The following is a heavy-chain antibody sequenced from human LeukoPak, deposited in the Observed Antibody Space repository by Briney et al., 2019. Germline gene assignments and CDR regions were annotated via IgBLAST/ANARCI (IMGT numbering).Heavy chain of an antibody. D-gene: IGHD4-23*01. CDR1: GFTVGSNY. V-gene: IGHV3-66*04. Sequence: GGSLRLSCAASGFTVGSNYMSWVRQAPGKGLEWVSVIYTGGDTYYAASVKGRFTISRDTSKNTLYLQMNSLRAEDTAVYYCARPYKGGNSGLVDYWGQGTPVAVSS. CDR3: ARPYKGGNSGLVDY. J-gene: IGHJ4*02. CDR2: IYTGGDT.